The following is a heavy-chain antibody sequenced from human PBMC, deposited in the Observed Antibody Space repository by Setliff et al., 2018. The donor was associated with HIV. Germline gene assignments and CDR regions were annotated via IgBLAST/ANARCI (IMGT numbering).Heavy chain of an antibody. J-gene: IGHJ5*02. CDR2: VYNSGIT. CDR3: ATCRHRPSNWFDP. Sequence: SEALSLTCAVSGGSVSSPSYYWGWIRQPPGKGLEWIGSVYNSGITFKNPSLKSRVSISVDRSGNQFSLRLTSVTAADTAVYYCATCRHRPSNWFDPWGQGTVVTVSS. CDR1: GGSVSSPSYY. V-gene: IGHV4-39*07.